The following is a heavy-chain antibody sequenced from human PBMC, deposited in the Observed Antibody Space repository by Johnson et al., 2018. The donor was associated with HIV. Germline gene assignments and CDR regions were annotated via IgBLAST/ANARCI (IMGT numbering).Heavy chain of an antibody. CDR2: ISSSGTAI. J-gene: IGHJ3*02. Sequence: QVQLVESGGGLVKPGGSPRLSCAASEFTFSDYYMTWIRQAPGKGLEWLSYISSSGTAIYYADSVKGRFTISRDNAKNSLYLRMNSLRAEDTAVYYCASPSSGYSGVKAFDIWGQGTMVTVSS. V-gene: IGHV3-11*04. D-gene: IGHD3-22*01. CDR1: EFTFSDYY. CDR3: ASPSSGYSGVKAFDI.